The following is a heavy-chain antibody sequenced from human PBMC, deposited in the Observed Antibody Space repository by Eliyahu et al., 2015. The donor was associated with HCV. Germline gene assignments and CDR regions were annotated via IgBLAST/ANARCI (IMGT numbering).Heavy chain of an antibody. CDR2: ITWDSGSI. V-gene: IGHV3-9*01. D-gene: IGHD5-12*01. J-gene: IGHJ2*01. CDR3: AKDYVRRGASGYGNWYYDL. CDR1: GFXFDDYA. Sequence: EVNLVESGGDLEQPGRSLRXSCTXSGFXFDDYAFHWVRQAXGKGLEWVSSITWDSGSIYYADSVKGRFTISRDNAKNSLYLQMNSLRVEDTALYYCAKDYVRRGASGYGNWYYDLWGRGTLVTISS.